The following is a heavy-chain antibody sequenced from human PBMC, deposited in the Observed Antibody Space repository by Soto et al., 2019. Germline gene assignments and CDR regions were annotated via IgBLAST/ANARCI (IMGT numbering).Heavy chain of an antibody. D-gene: IGHD2-15*01. CDR1: GYTFTSYA. Sequence: VQLVQSGAEVKKPGASVKVSCKASGYTFTSYAINWVRQATGQGLEWMGWMNPNSGNTGYAQKFQGRVTMTRNTYIRTAYMELSSLRSEDTAVYYCARGRRVAATPIPSYYYMDVWGKGTTVTVSS. J-gene: IGHJ6*03. CDR2: MNPNSGNT. V-gene: IGHV1-8*01. CDR3: ARGRRVAATPIPSYYYMDV.